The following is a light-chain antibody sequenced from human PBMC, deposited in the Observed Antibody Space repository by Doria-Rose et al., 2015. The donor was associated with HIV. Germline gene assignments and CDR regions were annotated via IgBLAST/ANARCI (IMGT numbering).Light chain of an antibody. V-gene: IGKV3-20*01. CDR2: DAS. J-gene: IGKJ5*01. CDR1: QRVKSSY. Sequence: EIVVTQSPGTLSLSPGERATLSCRASQRVKSSYLAWYQQKPGQAPRLLIYDASTRATGIPDRFSGSGSGTDFTLTISRLEPEDVAVYYCQQYGTSRGTFGRGTRLEIK. CDR3: QQYGTSRGT.